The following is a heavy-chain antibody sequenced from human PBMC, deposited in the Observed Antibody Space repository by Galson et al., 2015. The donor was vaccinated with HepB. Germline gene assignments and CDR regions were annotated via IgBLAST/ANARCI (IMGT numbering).Heavy chain of an antibody. V-gene: IGHV3-15*01. CDR2: IKGKTYGGTV. Sequence: SLRLSCAASGFSFRDAWMTWVRQAPGKGLEWVGRIKGKTYGGTVDYGAPVKGRFTISRDDSQGRGFLQMNSLTSDDTGVYYCTTEVRRSGWRLFDYWGQGTLVTVSS. J-gene: IGHJ4*02. D-gene: IGHD6-19*01. CDR1: GFSFRDAW. CDR3: TTEVRRSGWRLFDY.